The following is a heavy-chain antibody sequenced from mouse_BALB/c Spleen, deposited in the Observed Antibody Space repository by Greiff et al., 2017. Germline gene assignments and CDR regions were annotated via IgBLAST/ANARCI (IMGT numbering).Heavy chain of an antibody. J-gene: IGHJ4*01. CDR1: GFTFSSYT. Sequence: EVNVVESGGGLVQPGGSLKLSCAASGFTFSSYTMSWVRQTPEKRLEWVAYISNGGGSTYYPDTVKGRFTISRDNAKNTLYLQMSSLKSEDTAMYYCARHGDYDGYAMDYWGQGTSVTVSS. CDR3: ARHGDYDGYAMDY. CDR2: ISNGGGST. D-gene: IGHD2-4*01. V-gene: IGHV5-12-2*01.